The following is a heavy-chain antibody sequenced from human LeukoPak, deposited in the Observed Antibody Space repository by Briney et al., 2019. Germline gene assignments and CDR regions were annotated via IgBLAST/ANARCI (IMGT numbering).Heavy chain of an antibody. Sequence: SETLSLTCTGSACAISSSSYYWRWIRQPPGKGLELIGSINYTGSTYYNPALITRATVTVVTSKNQLSSNLRSVTTADSAGDSCGRLGDVFDYWGQGTLVTVSS. J-gene: IGHJ4*02. CDR1: ACAISSSSYY. CDR3: GRLGDVFDY. CDR2: INYTGST. D-gene: IGHD3-10*01. V-gene: IGHV4-39*01.